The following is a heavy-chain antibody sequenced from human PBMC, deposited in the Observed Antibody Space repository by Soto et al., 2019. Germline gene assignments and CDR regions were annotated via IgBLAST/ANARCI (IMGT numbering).Heavy chain of an antibody. CDR2: ISAYNGNT. CDR3: AGAPASSNADCSSTSCYG. Sequence: ASVKVSCKASGYTFTSYGISWVRQAPGQGLEWMGWISAYNGNTNYAQKLQGRVTMTTDTSTTTAYMELRSLRSDETAVYYCAGAPASSNADCSSTSCYGWGQGTLVTVSS. D-gene: IGHD2-2*01. CDR1: GYTFTSYG. J-gene: IGHJ4*02. V-gene: IGHV1-18*01.